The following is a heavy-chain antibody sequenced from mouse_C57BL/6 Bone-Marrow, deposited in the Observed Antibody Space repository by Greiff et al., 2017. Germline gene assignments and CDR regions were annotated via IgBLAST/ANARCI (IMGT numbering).Heavy chain of an antibody. J-gene: IGHJ3*01. Sequence: VKVVESGAELARPGASVKLSCKASGYTFTSYGISWVKQRTGQGLEWIGEIYPRSGNTYYNEKFKGKATLTADKSSSTAYMELRSLTSEDSAVYFCARDYGSSFWFAYWGQGTLVTVSA. CDR3: ARDYGSSFWFAY. CDR1: GYTFTSYG. V-gene: IGHV1-81*01. CDR2: IYPRSGNT. D-gene: IGHD1-1*01.